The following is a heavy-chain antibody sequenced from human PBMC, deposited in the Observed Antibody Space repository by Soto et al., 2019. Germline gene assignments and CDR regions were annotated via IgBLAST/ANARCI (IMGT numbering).Heavy chain of an antibody. J-gene: IGHJ5*02. V-gene: IGHV3-33*01. Sequence: PGGSLRLSCAASGFTFSSYGMHWVRQAPGKGLEWVAVIWYDGSNKYYADSVKGRFTISRDNSKNTLYLQMNSLRAEDTAVYYCARALGMVATLPFDPWGQGTLVTVSS. D-gene: IGHD5-12*01. CDR2: IWYDGSNK. CDR1: GFTFSSYG. CDR3: ARALGMVATLPFDP.